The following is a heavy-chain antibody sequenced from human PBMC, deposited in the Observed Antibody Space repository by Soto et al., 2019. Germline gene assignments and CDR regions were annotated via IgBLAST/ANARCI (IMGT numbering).Heavy chain of an antibody. CDR3: AASISIFGVVPF. Sequence: PSETLSLTCNVSGGSVSRVSYYWSWIRQSPGKGLEWIWYVYYSGSTNYNPSLKSRVTISVDTSKNQFSLKLRSVTAADTAVYYCAASISIFGVVPFWGQGTLVTVSS. CDR2: VYYSGST. D-gene: IGHD3-3*01. J-gene: IGHJ4*02. V-gene: IGHV4-61*01. CDR1: GGSVSRVSYY.